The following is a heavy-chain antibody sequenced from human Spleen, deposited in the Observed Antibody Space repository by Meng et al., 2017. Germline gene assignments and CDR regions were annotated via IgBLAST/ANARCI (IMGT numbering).Heavy chain of an antibody. J-gene: IGHJ3*02. CDR1: GFSFSTYA. CDR2: ISGSGHTT. D-gene: IGHD4-23*01. Sequence: GESLKISCVASGFSFSTYAMNWVRQAPGKGLEWVSGISGSGHTTYYADSVKGRFTISRENSKNTLYLQMNSLRAEDTAVYYCARASHDYGGNSGAFDIWGQGTMVTVSS. CDR3: ARASHDYGGNSGAFDI. V-gene: IGHV3-23*01.